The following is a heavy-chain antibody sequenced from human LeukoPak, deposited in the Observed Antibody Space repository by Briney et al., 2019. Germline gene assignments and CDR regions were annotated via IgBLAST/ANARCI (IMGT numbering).Heavy chain of an antibody. Sequence: PGGSLRLSCAASGFTFSSCAMHWVRQAPGKGLEWVSGISGSGDNTYYADSVKGRFTISRDNSKNTLYVQVNSLGTEVTAAYYCAKGSYYDSSGSFYFDYWGQGTLVTVSS. J-gene: IGHJ4*02. CDR2: ISGSGDNT. CDR3: AKGSYYDSSGSFYFDY. D-gene: IGHD3-22*01. V-gene: IGHV3-23*01. CDR1: GFTFSSCA.